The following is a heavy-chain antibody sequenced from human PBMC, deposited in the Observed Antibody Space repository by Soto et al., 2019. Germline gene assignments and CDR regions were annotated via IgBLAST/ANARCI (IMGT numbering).Heavy chain of an antibody. J-gene: IGHJ6*02. CDR2: IDPSDSYT. CDR1: GDKFKNLW. CDR3: ASHNFFCGGDCNSSGMDV. V-gene: IGHV5-10-1*01. D-gene: IGHD2-21*02. Sequence: GEFQKIRSHGLGDKFKNLWINRVRQMPGGGLEWMGRIDPSDSYTKYNPSFQGLVTISADKSTSTAFLQWSSLRASDTAVYYCASHNFFCGGDCNSSGMDVWGQGTTVTVSS.